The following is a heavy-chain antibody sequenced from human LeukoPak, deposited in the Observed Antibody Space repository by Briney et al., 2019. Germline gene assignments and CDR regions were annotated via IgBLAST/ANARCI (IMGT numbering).Heavy chain of an antibody. J-gene: IGHJ4*02. Sequence: GRSLRLSCAASGFTFSSYSMNWVRQAPGKGLEWVSSISSSSSYIYYADSVKGRFTISRDNAKNSLYLQMNSLRAEDTAVYYCARDLTTVTTLLHIDYWGQGTLVTVSS. CDR1: GFTFSSYS. D-gene: IGHD4-17*01. CDR3: ARDLTTVTTLLHIDY. V-gene: IGHV3-21*01. CDR2: ISSSSSYI.